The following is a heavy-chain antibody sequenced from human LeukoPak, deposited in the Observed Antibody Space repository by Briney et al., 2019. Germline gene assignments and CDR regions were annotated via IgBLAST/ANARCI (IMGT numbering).Heavy chain of an antibody. CDR2: INHSGST. Sequence: SETLSLTCAVYGGSFSGYYWSWIRQPPGKGLEWIGEINHSGSTNYNPSLKSRVTISVDTSKNQFSLKLSSVTAADTAVYYCARGLYCSGGSCYRPFNYWGQGTLVTVSS. CDR1: GGSFSGYY. D-gene: IGHD2-15*01. V-gene: IGHV4-34*01. J-gene: IGHJ4*02. CDR3: ARGLYCSGGSCYRPFNY.